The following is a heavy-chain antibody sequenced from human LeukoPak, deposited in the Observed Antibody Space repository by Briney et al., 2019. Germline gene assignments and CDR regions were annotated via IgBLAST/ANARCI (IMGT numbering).Heavy chain of an antibody. CDR1: GGSISSSSYY. CDR2: IYYSGST. CDR3: ARLYDSSGYYLDYFDY. V-gene: IGHV4-39*01. Sequence: SETLSLTCTVSGGSISSSSYYWGGIRQPPGKGLEWIGSIYYSGSTYYNPSLKSRVTISVDTSKNQFSLKLSSVTAAETAVYFCARLYDSSGYYLDYFDYWGQGTLVTVSS. J-gene: IGHJ4*02. D-gene: IGHD3-22*01.